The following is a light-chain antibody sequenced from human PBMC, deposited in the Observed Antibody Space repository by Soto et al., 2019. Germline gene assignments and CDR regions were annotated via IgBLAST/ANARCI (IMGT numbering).Light chain of an antibody. Sequence: QSVLIQPPPASGTPGQRVTISCSGSSSNIGSYSVNWYQQVPGTAPKLLVYSNNQRPSGVPDRFSGSKSGTSASLAISGLQSEDEAYYYCAAWDDSLNGQVFGGGTKLTVL. V-gene: IGLV1-44*01. CDR2: SNN. CDR1: SSNIGSYS. J-gene: IGLJ3*02. CDR3: AAWDDSLNGQV.